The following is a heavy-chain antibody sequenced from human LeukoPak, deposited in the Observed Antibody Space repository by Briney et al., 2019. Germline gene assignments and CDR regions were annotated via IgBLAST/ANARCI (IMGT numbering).Heavy chain of an antibody. V-gene: IGHV4-39*07. CDR1: GGLISSSRYY. J-gene: IGHJ4*02. CDR3: ARVITATTSRFDY. D-gene: IGHD5-24*01. Sequence: SDTLSLTCTLSGGLISSSRYYWGWIPQPPGTGLDRIESIYYSGSIYYNPSLTIRLILTLYTSKNIFSIKQSSVTAHDPALYYCARVITATTSRFDYWGQGTLVTVSS. CDR2: IYYSGSI.